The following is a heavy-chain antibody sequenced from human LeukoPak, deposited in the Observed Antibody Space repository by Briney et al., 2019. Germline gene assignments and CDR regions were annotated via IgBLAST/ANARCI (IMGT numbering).Heavy chain of an antibody. CDR1: GGSISSSSYY. CDR3: ARDLESSGPSEYYGMDV. J-gene: IGHJ6*02. D-gene: IGHD6-19*01. Sequence: SETLSLTCTVSGGSISSSSYYWGWIRQPPGKGLEWIGEINHSGSTNYNPSLKSRVTISVYTSKNQFSLKLSSVTAADTAVYYCARDLESSGPSEYYGMDVWGQGTTVTVSS. V-gene: IGHV4-39*07. CDR2: INHSGST.